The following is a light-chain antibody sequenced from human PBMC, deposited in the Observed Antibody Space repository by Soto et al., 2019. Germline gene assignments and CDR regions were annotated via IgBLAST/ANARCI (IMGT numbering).Light chain of an antibody. CDR2: EGS. V-gene: IGLV2-23*01. Sequence: QSVQTQPASVSGSLGQSITISCIGTSSNIGSYNLVSWYQHQPGKAPKIMIFEGSKRPSGVSNRFSGSRSGNTASLTISGLQAEDEADYYCCSFAGTGTQYVFGTGTKLTVL. J-gene: IGLJ1*01. CDR3: CSFAGTGTQYV. CDR1: SSNIGSYNL.